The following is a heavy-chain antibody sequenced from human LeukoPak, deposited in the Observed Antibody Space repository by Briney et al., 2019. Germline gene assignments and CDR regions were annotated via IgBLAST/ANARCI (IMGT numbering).Heavy chain of an antibody. CDR2: IYSGGST. D-gene: IGHD6-6*01. CDR3: AKDRDAIAARNGPQFDY. J-gene: IGHJ4*02. Sequence: GGSLRLSCAASGFTFSSYGMHWVRQAPGKGLEWVSVIYSGGSTYYADSVKGRFTISRDNAKNSLYLQMNSLRAEDTAVYYCAKDRDAIAARNGPQFDYWGQGTLVTVSS. V-gene: IGHV3-NL1*01. CDR1: GFTFSSYG.